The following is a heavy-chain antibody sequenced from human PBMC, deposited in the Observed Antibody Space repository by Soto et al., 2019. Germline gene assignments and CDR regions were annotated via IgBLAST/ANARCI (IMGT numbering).Heavy chain of an antibody. CDR3: TTFLEYQLLAPPYYYYGMDV. CDR2: IKTKTDGGTT. CDR1: GFTFNDAW. V-gene: IGHV3-15*01. Sequence: PVGSLRLSCAASGFTFNDAWMTWVRQAPGKGLEWVGRIKTKTDGGTTDYAAPVKGRFTISRDDSKNTLYLQMNSLKTEDTAVYYCTTFLEYQLLAPPYYYYGMDVWGQGTTVTVSS. J-gene: IGHJ6*02. D-gene: IGHD2-2*01.